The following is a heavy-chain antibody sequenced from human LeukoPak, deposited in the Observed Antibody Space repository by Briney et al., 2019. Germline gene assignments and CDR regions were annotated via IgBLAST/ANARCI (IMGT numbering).Heavy chain of an antibody. CDR3: ARDPYYYDSSGYYPGY. V-gene: IGHV3-30-3*01. Sequence: GRSLRLSCAASGFTFSSYAMHWVRQAPGKGLEWVAVISYDGSNKYYADSVKGRFTISRDNSKNTLYLQMNSLRAEDTAVYYCARDPYYYDSSGYYPGYWGQGTLVTVSS. D-gene: IGHD3-22*01. CDR1: GFTFSSYA. J-gene: IGHJ4*02. CDR2: ISYDGSNK.